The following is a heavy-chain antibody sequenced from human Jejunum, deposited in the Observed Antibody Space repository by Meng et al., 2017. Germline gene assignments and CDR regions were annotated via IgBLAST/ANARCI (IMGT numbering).Heavy chain of an antibody. CDR1: GYTFITYA. Sequence: QVQLVQSGAEVKKPGASVKVSCQASGYTFITYAMHWVRQAPGQRLEWMGWINAGNGNTKYSQKFQGRVTITRDTSATTLYMELSSLSSEDTAVYFCARDRCSGGSCYYFDYWGQGTLVTVSS. V-gene: IGHV1-3*01. CDR3: ARDRCSGGSCYYFDY. CDR2: INAGNGNT. J-gene: IGHJ4*02. D-gene: IGHD2-15*01.